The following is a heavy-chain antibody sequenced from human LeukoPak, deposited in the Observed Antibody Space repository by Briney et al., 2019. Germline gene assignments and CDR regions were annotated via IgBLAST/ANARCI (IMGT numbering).Heavy chain of an antibody. CDR3: ARDSVRYCSGGSCYYSPSDY. Sequence: GGSLRLSCAASGFTFSSYAMSWVRQAPGKGLEWVSAISGSGGSTYYADSVKGRFTISRDNSKNTLYLQMNSLRAEDTAVYYCARDSVRYCSGGSCYYSPSDYWGQGTLVTVSS. J-gene: IGHJ4*02. V-gene: IGHV3-23*01. CDR2: ISGSGGST. CDR1: GFTFSSYA. D-gene: IGHD2-15*01.